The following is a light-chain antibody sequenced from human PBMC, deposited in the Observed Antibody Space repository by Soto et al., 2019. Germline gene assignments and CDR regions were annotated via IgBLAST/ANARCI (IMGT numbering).Light chain of an antibody. CDR1: QSLLHSNGYNY. CDR2: LGS. V-gene: IGKV2-28*01. Sequence: DIVMTQSPLSLPVTPGEAASISSRSSQSLLHSNGYNYLDWYLQKPGQSPKLRIYLGSNRASGVPDRLSGSGSGTDFTLKINRVEAEDVGTYYCMQALQSLTFGQGTRLEIK. CDR3: MQALQSLT. J-gene: IGKJ5*01.